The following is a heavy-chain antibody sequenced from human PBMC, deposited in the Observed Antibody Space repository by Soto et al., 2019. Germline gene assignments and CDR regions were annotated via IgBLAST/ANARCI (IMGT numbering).Heavy chain of an antibody. Sequence: ASAKLFGKASGGTFSSYAISWVRQAPGQGLEWMGGIIPIFGTANYAQKFQGRVTITADKSTSTAYMELSSLRSEDTAVYYCATAAARPNYYYYYGMDVWGQGTTVTVSS. CDR2: IIPIFGTA. CDR3: ATAAARPNYYYYYGMDV. J-gene: IGHJ6*02. D-gene: IGHD6-6*01. CDR1: GGTFSSYA. V-gene: IGHV1-69*06.